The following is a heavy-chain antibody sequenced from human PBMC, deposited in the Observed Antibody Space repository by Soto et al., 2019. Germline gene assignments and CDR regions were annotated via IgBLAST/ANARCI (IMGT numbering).Heavy chain of an antibody. CDR3: ARQGYGSGSYYYYGMDV. J-gene: IGHJ6*02. CDR2: IYPGDSDT. CDR1: GYSFTSYW. Sequence: GESLKISCKGSGYSFTSYWIGWVRQMPGKGLEWMGIIYPGDSDTRYSPSFQGQVTISADKSISTAYLQWSSLKASDTAMYYCARQGYGSGSYYYYGMDVWGQGTTVTVSS. D-gene: IGHD3-10*01. V-gene: IGHV5-51*01.